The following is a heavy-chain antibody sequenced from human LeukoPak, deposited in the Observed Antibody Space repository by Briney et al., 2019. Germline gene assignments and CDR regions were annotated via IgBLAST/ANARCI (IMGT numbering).Heavy chain of an antibody. V-gene: IGHV3-9*03. CDR3: AKDKGAVAGTLVY. J-gene: IGHJ4*02. D-gene: IGHD6-19*01. CDR1: GFTFDDYA. Sequence: GGSLRLSCAASGFTFDDYAMHWVRQAPGKGLEGVSGISWNSGSIGYADSVKGRFTISRDNDKNSLYLQMNSLRAEDMALYYCAKDKGAVAGTLVYWGQGTLVTVSS. CDR2: ISWNSGSI.